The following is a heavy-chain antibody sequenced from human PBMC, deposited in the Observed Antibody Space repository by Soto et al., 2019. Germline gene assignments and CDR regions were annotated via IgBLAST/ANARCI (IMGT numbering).Heavy chain of an antibody. D-gene: IGHD1-26*01. J-gene: IGHJ4*02. CDR3: ASRGSGSYYDY. V-gene: IGHV3-23*01. Sequence: EVQLLESGGGLVQPGGSLRLSCAASGFTFSSYAMRWVRQAPGKGLEWVSAISGSGGSTYYADSVKGRFTISRDNSKNTLYLQMNSMRDEDTAVYYCASRGSGSYYDYWGQGTLVTVSS. CDR1: GFTFSSYA. CDR2: ISGSGGST.